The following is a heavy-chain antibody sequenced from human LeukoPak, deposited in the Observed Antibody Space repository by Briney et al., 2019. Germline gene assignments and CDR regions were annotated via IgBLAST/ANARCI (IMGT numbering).Heavy chain of an antibody. CDR3: ARGQIGDNAFDI. Sequence: SETLSLTCAVSGGSISSNSYYWGRIRQPPGKGLEWIGSIYYSGSTYYNPSLKSRVTISVDTSKNQFSLKLSSVTAADTAVYYCARGQIGDNAFDIWGQGTMVTVSS. CDR2: IYYSGST. D-gene: IGHD2/OR15-2a*01. J-gene: IGHJ3*02. V-gene: IGHV4-39*07. CDR1: GGSISSNSYY.